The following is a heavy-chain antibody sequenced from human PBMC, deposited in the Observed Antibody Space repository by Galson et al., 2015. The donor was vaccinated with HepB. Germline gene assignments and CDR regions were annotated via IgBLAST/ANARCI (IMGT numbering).Heavy chain of an antibody. D-gene: IGHD3-16*01. V-gene: IGHV3-23*01. CDR2: ISGGAATR. CDR3: VKEGSWFGGDWFDP. CDR1: GFIFRHLA. J-gene: IGHJ5*02. Sequence: SLRLSCAGSGFIFRHLAMAWIRQAPGKGLEWVSGISGGAATRSYSDAVKGRFSISRDNSKDTVFLQMDNLRAEDTAGYYCVKEGSWFGGDWFDPWGQGALVTVS.